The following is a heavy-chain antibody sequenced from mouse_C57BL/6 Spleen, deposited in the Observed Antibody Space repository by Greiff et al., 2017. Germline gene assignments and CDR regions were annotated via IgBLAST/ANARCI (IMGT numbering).Heavy chain of an antibody. CDR2: IYPGSGST. Sequence: VQLQQPGAELVKPGASVKMSCKASGYTFTSYWITWVKQRPGQGLEWIGDIYPGSGSTNYNQKFKGKATLTVDTSSSTAYMQLSSLTSEDSAVYYRARGGSSGYYAMDYWGQGTSVTVSS. J-gene: IGHJ4*01. CDR3: ARGGSSGYYAMDY. CDR1: GYTFTSYW. D-gene: IGHD3-2*02. V-gene: IGHV1-55*01.